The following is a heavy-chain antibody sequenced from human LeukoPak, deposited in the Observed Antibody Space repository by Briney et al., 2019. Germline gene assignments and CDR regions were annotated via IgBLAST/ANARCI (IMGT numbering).Heavy chain of an antibody. Sequence: PTDTLSLTCTVPGGSISSYYRSSSPQPPGKGHGRIGYIYYSGSTTSNPSLKSRDTLSLDTSKNQFSLKLSSVTAADTAVYYCASTPSYGSGSYHRAYYYFGMDVWGQGTTVTVSS. J-gene: IGHJ6*02. CDR3: ASTPSYGSGSYHRAYYYFGMDV. D-gene: IGHD3-10*01. CDR1: GGSISSYY. V-gene: IGHV4-59*07. CDR2: IYYSGST.